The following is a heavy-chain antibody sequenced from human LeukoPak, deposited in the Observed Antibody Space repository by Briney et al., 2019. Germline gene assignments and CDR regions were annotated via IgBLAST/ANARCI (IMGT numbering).Heavy chain of an antibody. J-gene: IGHJ3*02. CDR1: GFTFSNYD. CDR2: IGTAGDI. Sequence: PGGSLRLSCAASGFTFSNYDMHWVRQATGKGLEWVSGIGTAGDIYYPGSVKGRFTISRDNSRNTLYLQMNNLRPEDTAVYSCARAKYYDSRGYSVREAYDIWGQGTMVTVSS. D-gene: IGHD3-22*01. CDR3: ARAKYYDSRGYSVREAYDI. V-gene: IGHV3-13*01.